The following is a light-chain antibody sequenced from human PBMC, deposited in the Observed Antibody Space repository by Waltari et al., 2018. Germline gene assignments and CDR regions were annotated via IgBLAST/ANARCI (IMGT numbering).Light chain of an antibody. V-gene: IGKV3-20*01. J-gene: IGKJ4*01. CDR3: QQYDGEVVT. CDR2: WTS. Sequence: EIVLTQSPGTLSLAPGERATLSCRASQSVTSISLTWYQQKLGQPPRLLIYWTSSRATGIPDRFSGSGSGTDFTLTISSLEAEDVAVYYCQQYDGEVVTFGGGTKVEIK. CDR1: QSVTSIS.